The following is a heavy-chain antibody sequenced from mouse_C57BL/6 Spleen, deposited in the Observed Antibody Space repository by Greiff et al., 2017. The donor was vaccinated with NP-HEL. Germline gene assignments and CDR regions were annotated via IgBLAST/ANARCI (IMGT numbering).Heavy chain of an antibody. CDR2: INYDGSST. V-gene: IGHV5-16*01. J-gene: IGHJ1*03. D-gene: IGHD2-3*01. CDR1: GFTFSDYY. Sequence: EVNLVESEGGLVQPGSSMKLSCTASGFTFSDYYMAWVRQVPEKGLEWVANINYDGSSTYYLDSLKSRFIISRDNAKNILYLQMSSLKSEDTATYYCAREGYSWYFDVWGTGTTVTVSS. CDR3: AREGYSWYFDV.